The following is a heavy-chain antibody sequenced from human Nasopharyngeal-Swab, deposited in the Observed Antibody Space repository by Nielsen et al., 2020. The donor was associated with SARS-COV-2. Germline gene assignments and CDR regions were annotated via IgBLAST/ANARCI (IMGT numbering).Heavy chain of an antibody. CDR1: GYTFTGYY. D-gene: IGHD2-15*01. V-gene: IGHV1-2*06. Sequence: ASVKVSCKASGYTFTGYYMHWVRRAPGQGLEWMGRINPNSGGTNYAQKFQGRVTMTRDTSISTAYMELSRLRSDDTAVYYCARVQSVVVAGTDYYYYGMDVWGQGTTVTASS. CDR2: INPNSGGT. CDR3: ARVQSVVVAGTDYYYYGMDV. J-gene: IGHJ6*02.